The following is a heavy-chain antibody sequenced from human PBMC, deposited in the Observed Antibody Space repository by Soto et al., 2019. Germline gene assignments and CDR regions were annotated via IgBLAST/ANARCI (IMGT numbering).Heavy chain of an antibody. J-gene: IGHJ6*02. CDR1: GGPITNY. Sequence: QVQLQESGPGLVKPSQTLSLTCTVSGGPITNYWSWIRQHPGKGLEWIGYIYDSGSTYYNPSLKRRVTMSLDTSKNQLSLKLTSVTAADTAVYYCARVNLDYVTGMDVWGQGTTVTVSS. CDR3: ARVNLDYVTGMDV. V-gene: IGHV4-31*03. D-gene: IGHD4-17*01. CDR2: IYDSGST.